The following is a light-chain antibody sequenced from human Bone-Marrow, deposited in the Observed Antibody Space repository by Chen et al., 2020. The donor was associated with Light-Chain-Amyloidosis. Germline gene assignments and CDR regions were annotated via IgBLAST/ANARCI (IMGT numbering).Light chain of an antibody. V-gene: IGLV1-40*01. CDR1: SSNIGAGYG. CDR2: GNN. J-gene: IGLJ3*02. CDR3: QSYDSSLSGSGV. Sequence: QSVLTQPPSVSGAPGQRVTISCTGSSSNIGAGYGVHWYQQLPGTAPQLLIYGNNNRPAGVPDRFSGSKSGTSASLAITGLQAEDQGDYYCQSYDSSLSGSGVFGGGTKLTVL.